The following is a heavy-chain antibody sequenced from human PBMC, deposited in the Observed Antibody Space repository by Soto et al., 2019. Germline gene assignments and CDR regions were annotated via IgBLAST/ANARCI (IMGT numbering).Heavy chain of an antibody. V-gene: IGHV4-61*01. CDR2: ILYTGST. D-gene: IGHD6-19*01. CDR1: GGSVSSDRYY. J-gene: IGHJ4*02. CDR3: ARESSWSGWFPL. Sequence: QVQLQESGPGLVKPSETLSLTCTVSGGSVSSDRYYWSWIRQPPGKGLEWIGYILYTGSTDYNPSLKSRVTISVDTSKNQVSLKLSSVTAADTAVYYCARESSWSGWFPLWGQGTLVTVSS.